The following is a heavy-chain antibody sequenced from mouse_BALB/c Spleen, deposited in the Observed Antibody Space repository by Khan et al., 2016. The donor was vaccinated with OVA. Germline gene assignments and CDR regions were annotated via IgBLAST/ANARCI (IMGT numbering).Heavy chain of an antibody. Sequence: EVKLLESGPGLVNPSQSLSLTCTVTGCSITSDYAWNWIRQFPGNKLEWMGYINYSGSTNYNPALKSRISITRDTSKNQFFLQLNSVTTEDTATYYCARDGSRYNYAMDYWGQGTSVTVSS. CDR1: GCSITSDYA. J-gene: IGHJ4*01. CDR2: INYSGST. V-gene: IGHV3-2*02. CDR3: ARDGSRYNYAMDY. D-gene: IGHD2-3*01.